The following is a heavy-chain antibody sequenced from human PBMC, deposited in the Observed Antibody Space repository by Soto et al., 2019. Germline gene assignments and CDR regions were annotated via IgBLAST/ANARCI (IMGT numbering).Heavy chain of an antibody. D-gene: IGHD6-19*01. CDR2: MNPSTGNT. J-gene: IGHJ5*02. V-gene: IGHV1-8*01. CDR3: ARGRIIVAGGFDP. Sequence: QVQQVQSGAEVKKPGASVKVSCKASGYTFTSYDIIWVRQATGQGLEWMGWMNPSTGNTDSAEKFQGRLTMTRNTSISTVYMELSSLSFEDTAVYYCARGRIIVAGGFDPWGQGTLVTVSS. CDR1: GYTFTSYD.